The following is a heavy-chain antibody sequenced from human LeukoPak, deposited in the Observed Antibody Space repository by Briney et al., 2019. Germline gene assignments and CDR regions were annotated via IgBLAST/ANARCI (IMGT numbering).Heavy chain of an antibody. CDR3: ARGSPTYFTTWDFDY. D-gene: IGHD1-26*01. CDR1: GGSISTYY. V-gene: IGHV4-4*07. CDR2: IYSDGSV. Sequence: SETLSLTCTVSGGSISTYYWSWIRQPAGKGLQWIGRIYSDGSVKYNPSLKSRVTMSVHTSKNQFSLKMTSVTAADTAVYFCARGSPTYFTTWDFDYWGQGTLVTVSS. J-gene: IGHJ4*02.